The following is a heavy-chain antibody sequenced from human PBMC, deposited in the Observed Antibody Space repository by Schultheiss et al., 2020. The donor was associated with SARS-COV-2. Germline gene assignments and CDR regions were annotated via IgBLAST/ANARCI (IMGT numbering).Heavy chain of an antibody. Sequence: SQTLSLTCAVSGGSFNDYYWSWVRQHPGKGLEWIGEINHSGSTSYNPSLKSRVTISVDMSKNQFSLKLSSVTAADTAVYYCARLPDRIVGATQAFDIWGQGTMVTVSS. V-gene: IGHV4-34*01. J-gene: IGHJ3*02. D-gene: IGHD1-26*01. CDR2: INHSGST. CDR1: GGSFNDYY. CDR3: ARLPDRIVGATQAFDI.